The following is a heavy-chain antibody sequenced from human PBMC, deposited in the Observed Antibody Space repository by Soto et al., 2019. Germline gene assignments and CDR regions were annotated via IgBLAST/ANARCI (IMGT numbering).Heavy chain of an antibody. CDR2: INPNSGGT. V-gene: IGHV1-2*04. CDR3: ARRLTSEWFDP. D-gene: IGHD4-17*01. CDR1: GYTFTGYY. Sequence: ASVKVSCKASGYTFTGYYMHWVLQAPGQGLEWMGWINPNSGGTNYAQKFQGWVTMTRNTSINTVYMELSSLRSEDTAVYYCARRLTSEWFDPWXQGTLVTVSS. J-gene: IGHJ5*02.